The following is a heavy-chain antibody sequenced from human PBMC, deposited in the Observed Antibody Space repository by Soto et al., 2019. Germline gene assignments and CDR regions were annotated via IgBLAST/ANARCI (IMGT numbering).Heavy chain of an antibody. Sequence: PGVPKILPWAAAEGNCINLCLSRVRQKKGKGLEWVSAISGSGGSTYYADSVKGRFTISRDNSKNTLYLQMNSLRAEDTAVYYCAKLTLTVKGGSSHYWGQGTLVTVSS. CDR1: EGNCINLC. V-gene: IGHV3-23*01. CDR2: ISGSGGST. D-gene: IGHD4-17*01. CDR3: AKLTLTVKGGSSHY. J-gene: IGHJ4*02.